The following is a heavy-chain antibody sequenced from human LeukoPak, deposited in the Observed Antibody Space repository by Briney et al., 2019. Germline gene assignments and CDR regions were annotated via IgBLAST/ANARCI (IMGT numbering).Heavy chain of an antibody. D-gene: IGHD3-10*01. V-gene: IGHV4-59*01. J-gene: IGHJ4*02. CDR3: ARDNSGNYYNFDY. CDR2: ISYSGST. CDR1: GGSFSSYY. Sequence: PSETLSLTCTVSGGSFSSYYWSWIRQPPGKGLEWIGYISYSGSTNYNPSLKSRVTMSVDTSKNQFSLKLNSVTAADTAVYYCARDNSGNYYNFDYWGQGTLVTVAS.